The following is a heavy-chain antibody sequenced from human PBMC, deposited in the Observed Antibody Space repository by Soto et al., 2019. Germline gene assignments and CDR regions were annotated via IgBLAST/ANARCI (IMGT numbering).Heavy chain of an antibody. CDR2: IRNSGGTT. Sequence: GWSLRLSCAASGLTFSSYAMSWVRQAPGKGLEWVSIIRNSGGTTYYADSVKGRFTISRDNSENTLYLQMNTLRAEDTALYYCEKEQHYESGQDYWGQGTLVTVSS. J-gene: IGHJ4*02. CDR3: EKEQHYESGQDY. CDR1: GLTFSSYA. V-gene: IGHV3-23*01. D-gene: IGHD3-22*01.